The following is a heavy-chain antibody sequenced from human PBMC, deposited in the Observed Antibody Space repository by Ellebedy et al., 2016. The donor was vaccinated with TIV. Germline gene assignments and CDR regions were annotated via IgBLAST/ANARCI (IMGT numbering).Heavy chain of an antibody. CDR2: IRSSSSSK. Sequence: GESLKISCAASGFTFSSYRMNWVRQAPGKGLEWVSSIRSSSSSKYYADSVKGRFTISRDNAKNSLYLQMNSLRAEDTALYFCAAIAVAANGFDFWGQGTLVTVSS. CDR1: GFTFSSYR. V-gene: IGHV3-21*01. J-gene: IGHJ4*02. D-gene: IGHD6-19*01. CDR3: AAIAVAANGFDF.